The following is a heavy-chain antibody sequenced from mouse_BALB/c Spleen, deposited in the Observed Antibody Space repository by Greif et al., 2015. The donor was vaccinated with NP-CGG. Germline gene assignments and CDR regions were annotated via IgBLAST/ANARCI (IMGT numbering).Heavy chain of an antibody. V-gene: IGHV1-69*02. CDR2: IYPSDSYT. J-gene: IGHJ1*01. CDR3: TIFITTARGYFDV. Sequence: QVQLQQSGAELVRPGASVKLSCKASGYTFTSYWINWVKQRPGQGLEWIGNIYPSDSYTNYNQKFKDKATLTVDKSSSTAYMQLSSPTSEDSAVYYCTIFITTARGYFDVWGAGTTVTVSS. CDR1: GYTFTSYW. D-gene: IGHD1-2*01.